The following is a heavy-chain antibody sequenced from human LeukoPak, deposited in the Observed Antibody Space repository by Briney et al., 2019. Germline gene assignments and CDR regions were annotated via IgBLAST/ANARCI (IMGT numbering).Heavy chain of an antibody. CDR3: ARRLPTAWGADY. CDR1: GFTVSNNY. J-gene: IGHJ4*02. V-gene: IGHV3-53*01. D-gene: IGHD7-27*01. CDR2: IYSGGST. Sequence: GESLKISCAASGFTVSNNYMTWVRQAPGKGPEWVSVIYSGGSTYYADSVKGRFTISRDNSKNTLYLQMNSLRAEDTAVYYCARRLPTAWGADYWGQGTLVTVSS.